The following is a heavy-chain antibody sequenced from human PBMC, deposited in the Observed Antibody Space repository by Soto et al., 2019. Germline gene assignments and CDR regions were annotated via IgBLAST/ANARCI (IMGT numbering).Heavy chain of an antibody. CDR1: GYLFTAYS. CDR3: AREENCSGGTCYSEYFHR. V-gene: IGHV1-46*01. CDR2: VNPSGGST. Sequence: ASVKFSCKASGYLFTAYSMHWVRLAPGQGLEWMGVVNPSGGSTKYAQNFQGRVTMTRDTSTTTIYMELSSLRSDDTAIYYCAREENCSGGTCYSEYFHRWGQGTLVTVSS. J-gene: IGHJ1*01. D-gene: IGHD2-15*01.